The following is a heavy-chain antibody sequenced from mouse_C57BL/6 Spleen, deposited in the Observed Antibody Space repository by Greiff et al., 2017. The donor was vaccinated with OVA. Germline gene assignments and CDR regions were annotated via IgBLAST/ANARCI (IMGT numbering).Heavy chain of an antibody. CDR1: GFTFSSYA. Sequence: EVNVVESGGGLVKPGGSLKLSCAASGFTFSSYAMSWVRQTPEKRLEWVATISDGGSYTYYPDNVKGRFTISRDNAKNNLYLQMSHLKSEDTAMYYGARDQNDYDGGFAYWGQGTLVTVSA. D-gene: IGHD2-4*01. CDR3: ARDQNDYDGGFAY. J-gene: IGHJ3*01. V-gene: IGHV5-4*01. CDR2: ISDGGSYT.